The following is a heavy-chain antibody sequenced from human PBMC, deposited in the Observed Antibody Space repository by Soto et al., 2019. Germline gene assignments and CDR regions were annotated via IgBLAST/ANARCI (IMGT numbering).Heavy chain of an antibody. D-gene: IGHD5-18*01. J-gene: IGHJ2*01. CDR2: INHSGST. CDR1: GGSFSGYY. V-gene: IGHV4-34*01. CDR3: ARGVGTAMARRYFDL. Sequence: QVQLQQWGAGLLKPSETLSLTCAVYGGSFSGYYWSWIRQPPGKGLEWIGEINHSGSTNYNPSLKSRVTISVDTSKNQFSLKLSSVTAADTAVYYCARGVGTAMARRYFDLWGRGTLVTVSS.